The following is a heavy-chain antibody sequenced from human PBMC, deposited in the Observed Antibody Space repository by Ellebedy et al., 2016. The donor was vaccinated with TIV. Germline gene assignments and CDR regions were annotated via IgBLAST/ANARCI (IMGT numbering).Heavy chain of an antibody. D-gene: IGHD4-17*01. J-gene: IGHJ4*02. CDR2: ISYEGSNE. CDR3: ARDRVHYAHFDY. V-gene: IGHV3-30-3*01. CDR1: GFIFGSYG. Sequence: GESLKISCAASGFIFGSYGMHWVRQAPGKGLEWVTVISYEGSNEYYADSVKGRFTISRDNSKNTLYLQMNSLRAEDTAVYYCARDRVHYAHFDYWGQGTLVTVSS.